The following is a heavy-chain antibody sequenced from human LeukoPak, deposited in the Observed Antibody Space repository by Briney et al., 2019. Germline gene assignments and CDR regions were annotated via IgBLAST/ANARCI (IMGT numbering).Heavy chain of an antibody. CDR1: GFTFSSYA. V-gene: IGHV3-7*03. D-gene: IGHD5-24*01. Sequence: GSLRLSCAASGFTFSSYAMHWVRLAPGKGLEWVANTKEDGTETYYVDSVKGRFTISRDNAKNSLYLQMNSLRVEDTAVYYCAKEGRSLQTYWGQGTLVTVSS. J-gene: IGHJ4*02. CDR3: AKEGRSLQTY. CDR2: TKEDGTET.